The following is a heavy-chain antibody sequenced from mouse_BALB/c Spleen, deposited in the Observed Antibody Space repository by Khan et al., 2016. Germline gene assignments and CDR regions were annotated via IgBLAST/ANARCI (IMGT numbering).Heavy chain of an antibody. CDR2: INPDSSTI. CDR3: ARPDSLLHEGYCDV. V-gene: IGHV4-1*02. CDR1: GFDFSRYW. J-gene: IGHJ1*01. D-gene: IGHD1-2*01. Sequence: EVKLLESGGGLVQPGGSLKLSCAASGFDFSRYWMSWVRQAPGKGLEWIGEINPDSSTINYTPSLKDKFIISRDNANNTLYLHMSKVRSEDTAIYYWARPDSLLHEGYCDVWGAETTVTVSS.